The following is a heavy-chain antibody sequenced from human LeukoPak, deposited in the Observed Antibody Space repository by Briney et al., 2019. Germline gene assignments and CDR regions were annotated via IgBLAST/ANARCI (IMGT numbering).Heavy chain of an antibody. D-gene: IGHD6-6*01. Sequence: GGSLRLSCAASGFTFSSYAMHWVRQAPGKGLEYVSAISSNGGSTYYANSVKGRFTISRDNSKNTLYLQMGSLRAEDMAVYYCARGRIAARPHFDYWGPGTLVTVSS. CDR1: GFTFSSYA. V-gene: IGHV3-64*01. CDR3: ARGRIAARPHFDY. J-gene: IGHJ4*02. CDR2: ISSNGGST.